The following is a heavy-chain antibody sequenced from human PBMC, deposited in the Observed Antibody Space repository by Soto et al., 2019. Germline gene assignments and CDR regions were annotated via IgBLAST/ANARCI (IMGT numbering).Heavy chain of an antibody. CDR3: AINGDIDAFDI. V-gene: IGHV3-30-3*01. Sequence: GGSLRLCCAASGFTFSSYAMHWVRQAPGKGLEWVAVISYDGSNKYYADSVKGRFTISRDNSKNTLYLQMNSLRAEDTAVYYCAINGDIDAFDIWGQGTMVTVSS. J-gene: IGHJ3*02. CDR2: ISYDGSNK. D-gene: IGHD4-17*01. CDR1: GFTFSSYA.